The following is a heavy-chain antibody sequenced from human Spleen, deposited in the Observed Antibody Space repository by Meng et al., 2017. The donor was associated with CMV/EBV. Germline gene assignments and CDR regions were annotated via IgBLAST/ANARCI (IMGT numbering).Heavy chain of an antibody. V-gene: IGHV1-3*04. CDR1: GYTVSSYA. D-gene: IGHD4-23*01. CDR2: INTGNGNP. CDR3: ARGVGTLIIDY. J-gene: IGHJ4*02. Sequence: SCKASGYTVSSYAIHWVRQDHGQRLEWMGWINTGNGNPKYSQKFHGRVTITRDTSASTAYMELSSLRSEDTAVYYCARGVGTLIIDYWGQGTLVTVSS.